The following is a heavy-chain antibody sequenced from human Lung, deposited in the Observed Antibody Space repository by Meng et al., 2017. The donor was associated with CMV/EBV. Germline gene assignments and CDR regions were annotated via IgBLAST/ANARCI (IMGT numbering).Heavy chain of an antibody. CDR3: AKDRYSGCYSTQGYFDY. CDR1: GFTFGDYT. J-gene: IGHJ4*02. D-gene: IGHD1-26*01. CDR2: ISWDGGST. Sequence: GGSLTLSCSASGFTFGDYTMHWVRQAPGKGLEWVSLISWDGGSTYYADAVKSRFTISRDNSKNSLYLQMNSLRTEDTALYYCAKDRYSGCYSTQGYFDYWGQGTXVTVSS. V-gene: IGHV3-43*01.